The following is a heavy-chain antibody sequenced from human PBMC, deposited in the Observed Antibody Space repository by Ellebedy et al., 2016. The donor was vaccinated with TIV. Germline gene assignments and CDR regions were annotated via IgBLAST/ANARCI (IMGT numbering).Heavy chain of an antibody. CDR1: GFTFSSYA. CDR2: INHSGST. Sequence: GSLRLSXAASGFTFSSYAMSWIRQPPGKGLEWIGEINHSGSTNYNPSLKSRVTISVDTSKNQFSLKLSSVTAADTAVYYCARGSWWLRFIDYWGQGTLVTVSS. CDR3: ARGSWWLRFIDY. J-gene: IGHJ4*02. V-gene: IGHV4-34*01. D-gene: IGHD5-12*01.